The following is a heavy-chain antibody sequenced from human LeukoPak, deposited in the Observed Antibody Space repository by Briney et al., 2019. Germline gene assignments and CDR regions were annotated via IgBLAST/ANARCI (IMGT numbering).Heavy chain of an antibody. CDR1: GGSISSYY. V-gene: IGHV4-4*07. CDR2: FYSSGSI. J-gene: IGHJ4*02. D-gene: IGHD6-19*01. CDR3: AKGAPGYSSGWYDY. Sequence: SETLSLTCTVSGGSISSYYWNWIRQPAGKGLEWIGRFYSSGSINFNPSLKSRVTISVDTSKNQFSLKLSSVAAADTAVYYCAKGAPGYSSGWYDYWGQGTLVTVSS.